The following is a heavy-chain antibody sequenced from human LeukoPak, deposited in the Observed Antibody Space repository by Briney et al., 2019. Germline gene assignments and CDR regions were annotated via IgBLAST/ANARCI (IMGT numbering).Heavy chain of an antibody. CDR2: IIPISGTA. D-gene: IGHD6-13*01. Sequence: SVKVSCKASGGTFSSYAISWVRQAPGQGLEWMGGIIPISGTANYAQKFQGRVTITTDESTSTAYMELSSLRSEDTAVYYCARDYTGSSDWFDPWGQGTLVTVSS. CDR3: ARDYTGSSDWFDP. J-gene: IGHJ5*02. CDR1: GGTFSSYA. V-gene: IGHV1-69*05.